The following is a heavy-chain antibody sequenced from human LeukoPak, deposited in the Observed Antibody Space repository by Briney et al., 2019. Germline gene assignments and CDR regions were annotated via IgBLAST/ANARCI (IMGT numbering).Heavy chain of an antibody. CDR3: ARANSFDSSGYYFDY. CDR2: IRSTTSRGTT. CDR1: GFTFGNYA. Sequence: GGSLRLSCTASGFTFGNYALSWFRQAPGKGLEWVAFIRSTTSRGTTEYAASVKGRFTISRDDSKSIAYLQMSSLKTEDTAVYYCARANSFDSSGYYFDYWGQGTLVTVSS. J-gene: IGHJ4*02. V-gene: IGHV3-49*03. D-gene: IGHD3-22*01.